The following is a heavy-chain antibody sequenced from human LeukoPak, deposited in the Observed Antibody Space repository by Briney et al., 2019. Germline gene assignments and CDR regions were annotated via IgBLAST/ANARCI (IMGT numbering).Heavy chain of an antibody. CDR1: GGSISSSSYY. CDR3: ARHFSSGYDFWRGYRSPFDY. V-gene: IGHV4-39*01. CDR2: IYYSGST. Sequence: SETLSLTCTVSGGSISSSSYYWGWLRQPPGKGREWIGSIYYSGSTYYNPSLKSRVTISVDTSKNQFSLKLSSVAAAVTAVYYCARHFSSGYDFWRGYRSPFDYWGQGTLVTVSS. J-gene: IGHJ4*02. D-gene: IGHD3-3*01.